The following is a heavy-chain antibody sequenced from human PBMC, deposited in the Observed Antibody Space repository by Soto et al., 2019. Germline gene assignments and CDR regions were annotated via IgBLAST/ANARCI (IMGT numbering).Heavy chain of an antibody. V-gene: IGHV4-59*11. J-gene: IGHJ6*02. CDR1: GGSISNHY. CDR3: TRESVLTGRKYGMDV. D-gene: IGHD3-9*01. Sequence: PSETLSLTCTVSGGSISNHYWSWIRQPPGKGLEWIGYIYYNGNTNYNPSLKSRVTMSVDTSKNQISLKFCSVTAADTAVYYCTRESVLTGRKYGMDVWGQGTTVTVSS. CDR2: IYYNGNT.